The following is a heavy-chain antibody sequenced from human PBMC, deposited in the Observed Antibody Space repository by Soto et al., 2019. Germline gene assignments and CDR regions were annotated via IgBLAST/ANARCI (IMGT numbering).Heavy chain of an antibody. CDR1: GGSISSSNW. CDR3: ARRYYGDYHFDY. Sequence: SETLSLTCAVSGGSISSSNWWSWVRQPPGKGLEWIGEIYHSGSTNYNPSLKSRVTISVDKSKNQFSVQLSSVTAADTAVYYCARRYYGDYHFDYWGQGSLVTVTS. CDR2: IYHSGST. J-gene: IGHJ4*02. D-gene: IGHD4-17*01. V-gene: IGHV4-4*02.